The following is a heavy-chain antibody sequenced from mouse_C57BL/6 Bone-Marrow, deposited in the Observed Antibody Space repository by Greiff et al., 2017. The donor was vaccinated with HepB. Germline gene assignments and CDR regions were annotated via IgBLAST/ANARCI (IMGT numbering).Heavy chain of an antibody. J-gene: IGHJ4*01. D-gene: IGHD1-1*01. V-gene: IGHV1-64*01. CDR3: ARPLYYYGSSYYAMDY. Sequence: QVQLQQSGAELVKPGASVKLSCKASGYTFTSYWMHWVKQRPGQGLEWIGMIHPNSGSTNYNEKFKSKATLTEDKSSSTAYMQLSSLTSEDSAVYYCARPLYYYGSSYYAMDYWGQGTSVTVSS. CDR1: GYTFTSYW. CDR2: IHPNSGST.